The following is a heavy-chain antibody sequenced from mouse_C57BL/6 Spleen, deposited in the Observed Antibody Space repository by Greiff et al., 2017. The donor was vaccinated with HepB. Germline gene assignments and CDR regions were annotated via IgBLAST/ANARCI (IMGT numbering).Heavy chain of an antibody. Sequence: QVQLQQSGAELVKPGASVKLSCKASGYTFTSYWMHWVKQRPGQGLEWIGMIHPNSGSTNYNEKFKSKATLTVDKSSSTAYMQLSSLTSEDSAVYYCAREGPYYYGSSYEDAMDYWGQGTSVTVSS. CDR1: GYTFTSYW. CDR3: AREGPYYYGSSYEDAMDY. V-gene: IGHV1-64*01. J-gene: IGHJ4*01. D-gene: IGHD1-1*01. CDR2: IHPNSGST.